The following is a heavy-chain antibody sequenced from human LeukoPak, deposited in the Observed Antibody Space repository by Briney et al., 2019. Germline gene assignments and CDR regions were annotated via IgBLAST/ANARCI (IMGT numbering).Heavy chain of an antibody. Sequence: LSLTCTVSGGSISTSSFYWGWIRQPPGKGLEWVALISYDGSNKYYADSVKGRFIISRDNSKNTLYLQMNSLRAEDTAVYYCARDYSAAGLIGPRGYYYYMDVWGKGTTVTVSS. D-gene: IGHD6-19*01. CDR3: ARDYSAAGLIGPRGYYYYMDV. J-gene: IGHJ6*03. CDR1: GGSISTSS. CDR2: ISYDGSNK. V-gene: IGHV3-30*04.